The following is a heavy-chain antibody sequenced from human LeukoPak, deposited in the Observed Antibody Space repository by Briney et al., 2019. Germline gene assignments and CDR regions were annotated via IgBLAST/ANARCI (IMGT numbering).Heavy chain of an antibody. D-gene: IGHD3-3*01. CDR3: ARSNDFWSGPLRNYYYYMDV. Sequence: GGSLRLSCTASGFTFSTYAMTWVRQAPGKGLEWVSVISHGGDSAWYADSVKGRFTISRDNSKNTLYLQMNSLRPEDTAIYYCARSNDFWSGPLRNYYYYMDVWGKGTTVTVSS. V-gene: IGHV3-23*01. J-gene: IGHJ6*03. CDR2: ISHGGDSA. CDR1: GFTFSTYA.